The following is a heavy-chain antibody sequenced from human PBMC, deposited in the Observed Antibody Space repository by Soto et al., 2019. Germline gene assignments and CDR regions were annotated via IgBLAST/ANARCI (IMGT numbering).Heavy chain of an antibody. V-gene: IGHV3-15*01. CDR3: STYATQIFCDGVPFYSVQTKLHDS. J-gene: IGHJ4*02. D-gene: IGHD3-9*01. CDR2: IKSKYVGGTT. Sequence: DVQLVESGGGLVKPGGSLTLSCAASGFSFSNVWMSWVRQAPGKGLEWVGHIKSKYVGGTTDYTAPVKGRFTISRDDSTVTLFLHMNSLKAEVTAVYFCSTYATQIFCDGVPFYSVQTKLHDSWGQVILVSVSS. CDR1: GFSFSNVW.